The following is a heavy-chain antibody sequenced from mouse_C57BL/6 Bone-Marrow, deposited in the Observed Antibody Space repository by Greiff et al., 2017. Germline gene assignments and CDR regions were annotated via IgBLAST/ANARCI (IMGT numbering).Heavy chain of an antibody. J-gene: IGHJ2*01. D-gene: IGHD3-2*02. Sequence: QVQLKQPGAELVMPGASVKLSCKASGYTFTSYWMHWVKQRPGQGLEWIGEIDPSDSYTNYNQKFKGKSTLTVDKSSSTAYMQLSSLTSEDSAVYYCARSRLYHFDYWGQGTTLTVSS. CDR1: GYTFTSYW. CDR2: IDPSDSYT. V-gene: IGHV1-69*01. CDR3: ARSRLYHFDY.